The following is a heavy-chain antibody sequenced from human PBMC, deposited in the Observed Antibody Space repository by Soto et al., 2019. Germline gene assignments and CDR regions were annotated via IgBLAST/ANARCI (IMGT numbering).Heavy chain of an antibody. CDR2: IIPILGIA. J-gene: IGHJ5*02. CDR1: GGTFSSYT. Sequence: GASVKVSCKASGGTFSSYTISWVRQAPGQGLEWMGRIIPILGIANYAQKFQGRVTITADKSTSTAYMELSSLRSEDTAVYYCARDHSDYDFWSGYFDWFDPWGQGTLVTVS. V-gene: IGHV1-69*04. D-gene: IGHD3-3*01. CDR3: ARDHSDYDFWSGYFDWFDP.